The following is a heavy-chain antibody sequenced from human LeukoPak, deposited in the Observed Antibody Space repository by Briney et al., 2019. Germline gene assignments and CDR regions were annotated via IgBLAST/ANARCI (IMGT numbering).Heavy chain of an antibody. CDR2: IRSKANNYAT. D-gene: IGHD3-22*01. J-gene: IGHJ4*02. V-gene: IGHV3-73*01. CDR3: ARRNKDDSSGYYYD. CDR1: GFTFSGSA. Sequence: GGSLRLSCAASGFTFSGSAMHWVRQASGKGLEWVGRIRSKANNYATAYAASVKGRFTISREDSKNTAYLQMNSLKTEDTAVYYCARRNKDDSSGYYYDWGQGTLVTVSS.